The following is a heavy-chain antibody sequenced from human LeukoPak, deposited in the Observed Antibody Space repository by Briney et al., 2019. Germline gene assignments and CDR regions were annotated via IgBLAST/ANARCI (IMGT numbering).Heavy chain of an antibody. CDR3: ARVGHI. CDR1: GFTFSSYG. Sequence: GSLRLSCAASGFTFSSYGMHWVRQAPGKGLEWVAFLRYDGTNKYYTDSVKGRFSISRDSSKNTLYLQMNSLRAEDTAVYYCARVGHIWGQGTMVTVSS. V-gene: IGHV3-30*02. CDR2: LRYDGTNK. J-gene: IGHJ3*02. D-gene: IGHD3-16*01.